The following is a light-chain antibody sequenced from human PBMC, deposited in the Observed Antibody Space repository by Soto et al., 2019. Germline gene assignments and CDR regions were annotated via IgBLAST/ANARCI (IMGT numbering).Light chain of an antibody. CDR3: QQYYSYPRT. CDR2: AAS. Sequence: AIRMTQSPSSLSASTGDRVTITCRASQGISSYLAWYQQKPGKAPKLLIYAASTLQSGVPSRFSGSGSGTDFTLTISCLQSEDFATYYCQQYYSYPRTFGQGTKGKSN. J-gene: IGKJ1*01. V-gene: IGKV1-8*01. CDR1: QGISSY.